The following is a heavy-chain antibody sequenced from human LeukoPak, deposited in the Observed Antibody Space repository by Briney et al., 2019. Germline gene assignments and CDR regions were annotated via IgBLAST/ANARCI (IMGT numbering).Heavy chain of an antibody. CDR1: GFTFSSYA. D-gene: IGHD3-10*01. CDR2: ISWNSGSI. J-gene: IGHJ3*02. CDR3: AKDLIWFGDPEGDDAFDI. V-gene: IGHV3-9*01. Sequence: GGSLRLSCAASGFTFSSYAMHWVRHAPGKGLEWVSGISWNSGSIGYADSVKGRFTISRDNAKNPLYLQMNSLRAEDTALYYCAKDLIWFGDPEGDDAFDIWGQGTMVTVSS.